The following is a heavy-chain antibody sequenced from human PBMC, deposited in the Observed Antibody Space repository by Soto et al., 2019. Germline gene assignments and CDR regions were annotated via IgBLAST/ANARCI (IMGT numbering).Heavy chain of an antibody. J-gene: IGHJ4*02. V-gene: IGHV3-23*01. D-gene: IGHD7-27*01. CDR3: AKAWGIDY. CDR1: GFTFSSYT. CDR2: ISGSGSST. Sequence: GGSLRLSCAASGFTFSSYTMSWVRRAPGKGLEWVSTISGSGSSTYSADSVKGRFTISRDNSKNTLYLQMNSLRVEDTAIYYCAKAWGIDYWGQGTLVTGSS.